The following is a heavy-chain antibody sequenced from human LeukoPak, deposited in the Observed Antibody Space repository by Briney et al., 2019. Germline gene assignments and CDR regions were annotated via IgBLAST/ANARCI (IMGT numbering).Heavy chain of an antibody. J-gene: IGHJ4*02. CDR3: ARVTLFRGAQIDS. V-gene: IGHV4-59*08. CDR1: GGPISSYY. D-gene: IGHD3-10*01. Sequence: SETLSLTCTGSGGPISSYYWSLIRQPSGMGLGWIGNIYYSGSTNYNASLKSRVTISIDTSKNQFSLNLSTVPAADTAVYFCARVTLFRGAQIDSWGQGTLVTVSS. CDR2: IYYSGST.